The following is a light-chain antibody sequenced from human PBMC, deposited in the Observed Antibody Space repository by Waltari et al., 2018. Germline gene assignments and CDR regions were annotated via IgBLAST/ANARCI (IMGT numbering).Light chain of an antibody. J-gene: IGLJ2*01. V-gene: IGLV3-21*01. CDR2: YNN. CDR3: QVWDSDSDHVV. Sequence: SYVLTQPPSVSVAPGETARITCGGNNLGSKILHWYQQEPGQAPILFIYYNNDRPSGIPERFSGSNSGNTATLTISRVDAGDEADYYCQVWDSDSDHVVFGGGTKLAVL. CDR1: NLGSKI.